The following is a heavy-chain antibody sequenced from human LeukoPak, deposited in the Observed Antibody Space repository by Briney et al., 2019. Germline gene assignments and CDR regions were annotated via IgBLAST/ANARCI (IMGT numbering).Heavy chain of an antibody. CDR1: GYTFSNYV. J-gene: IGHJ4*02. D-gene: IGHD5-18*01. CDR2: ISAGGDGT. Sequence: GGSLRLSCAASGYTFSNYVMSWVRQAPGKGLEWVSSISAGGDGTHYADAVQGRFSISRDNSKNTLYLQMNSLRAEDTAVYYCARQGIHLWFDFWGQGTLVTVSS. CDR3: ARQGIHLWFDF. V-gene: IGHV3-23*01.